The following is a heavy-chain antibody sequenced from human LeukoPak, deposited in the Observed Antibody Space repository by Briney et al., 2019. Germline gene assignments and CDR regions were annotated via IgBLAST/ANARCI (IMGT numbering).Heavy chain of an antibody. D-gene: IGHD2-15*01. CDR1: GFTFSSYA. J-gene: IGHJ4*02. V-gene: IGHV4-30-2*01. CDR2: IYHSGST. Sequence: LRLSCAASGFTFSSYAMSWIRQPPGKGLEWIGYIYHSGSTYYNPSLKSRVTISVDRSKNQFSLKLSSVTAADTAVYYCARDRGGCLDYWGQGTLVTVSS. CDR3: ARDRGGCLDY.